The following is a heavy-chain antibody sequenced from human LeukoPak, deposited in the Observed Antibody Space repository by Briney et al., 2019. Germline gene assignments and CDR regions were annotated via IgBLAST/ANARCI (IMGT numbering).Heavy chain of an antibody. J-gene: IGHJ4*02. CDR3: AGGGDSFSGSTPFDY. V-gene: IGHV4-59*08. CDR1: GGSISSYY. Sequence: SETLSLTCTVSGGSISSYYWSWIRQPPGKGLEWIGYIYYSGSTNYNPSLKSRVTISVDTSKNQFSLELSSVTAADTAVYYCAGGGDSFSGSTPFDYWGQGTLVTVSS. CDR2: IYYSGST. D-gene: IGHD1-26*01.